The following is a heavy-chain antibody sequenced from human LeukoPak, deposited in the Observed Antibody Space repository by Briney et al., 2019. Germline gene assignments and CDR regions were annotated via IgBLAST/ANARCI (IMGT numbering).Heavy chain of an antibody. D-gene: IGHD3-16*02. CDR2: IDQDGSEK. J-gene: IGHJ4*02. CDR1: GFTFSSYW. CDR3: ARDFELSH. V-gene: IGHV3-7*01. Sequence: GGSLRLSCAASGFTFSSYWMSWVRQASGKGLEWVANIDQDGSEKYYVDSVKGRFTISRDNSKNTLYLQMNSLRAEDTAVYYCARDFELSHWGQGTLVTVSS.